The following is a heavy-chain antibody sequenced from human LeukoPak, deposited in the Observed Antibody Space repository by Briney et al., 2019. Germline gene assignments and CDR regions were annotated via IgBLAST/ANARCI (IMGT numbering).Heavy chain of an antibody. J-gene: IGHJ4*02. D-gene: IGHD2-15*01. V-gene: IGHV4-59*12. CDR1: GGSISSYY. CDR3: AGTYCSGGSCYGDY. Sequence: SETLSLTCTVSGGSISSYYWSWIRQPPGKGLEWIGYIYYSGSTNYNPSLKSRVTISVDTSKNQFSLKLSSVTAADTAVYYCAGTYCSGGSCYGDYWGQGTLVTVSS. CDR2: IYYSGST.